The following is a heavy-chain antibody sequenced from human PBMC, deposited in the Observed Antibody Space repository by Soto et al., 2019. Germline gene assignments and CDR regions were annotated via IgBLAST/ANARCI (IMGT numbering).Heavy chain of an antibody. V-gene: IGHV4-59*08. CDR1: GGSISSYY. D-gene: IGHD2-15*01. Sequence: SETLSLTCTVSGGSISSYYWSWIRQPPGKGLEWIGYIYYSGSTNYNPSLKSRVTISVDTSKNQFSLKLSSVTAADKAVDYCARRYGGTLDYCGQGNLVTVSS. CDR2: IYYSGST. CDR3: ARRYGGTLDY. J-gene: IGHJ4*02.